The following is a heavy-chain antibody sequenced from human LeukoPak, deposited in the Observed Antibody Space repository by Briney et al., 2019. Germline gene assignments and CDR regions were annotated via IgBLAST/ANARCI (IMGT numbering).Heavy chain of an antibody. CDR3: ARGVGRNCGGDGYFYFDY. D-gene: IGHD2-21*01. Sequence: ASVKVSCKASGYTFTGYYMHWVRQAPGQGLEWMGWINPNSGGTNYAQKFQGRVTMTRDTSISTAYMELSRLRSDDTAVYYCARGVGRNCGGDGYFYFDYWGQGTLVTVSS. CDR1: GYTFTGYY. V-gene: IGHV1-2*02. J-gene: IGHJ4*02. CDR2: INPNSGGT.